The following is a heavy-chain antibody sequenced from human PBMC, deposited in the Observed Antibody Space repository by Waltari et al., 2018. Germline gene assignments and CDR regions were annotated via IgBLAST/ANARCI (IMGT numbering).Heavy chain of an antibody. CDR1: GGSISSSSYY. D-gene: IGHD6-19*01. V-gene: IGHV4-39*07. J-gene: IGHJ4*02. Sequence: QLQLQESGPGLVKPSETLSLTCTVSGGSISSSSYYWGWIRQPPGKGLEWIGSSYYSGSTYYNPSLKSRVTIAVDTSKNQFSLKLSSVTAADTAVYYCARTSGYSSCWSYYFDYWGQGTLVTVSS. CDR3: ARTSGYSSCWSYYFDY. CDR2: SYYSGST.